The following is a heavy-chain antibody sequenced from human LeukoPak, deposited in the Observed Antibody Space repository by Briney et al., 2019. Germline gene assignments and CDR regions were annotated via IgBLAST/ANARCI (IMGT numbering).Heavy chain of an antibody. CDR2: IYYSGST. V-gene: IGHV4-39*07. Sequence: NPSETLSLTCTVSGGSISSSSYYWGWIRQPPGKGLEWIGSIYYSGSTYYNPSLKSRVTISVDTSKNQFYLKLTSVTAADTAVYYCARSDTAMVTGYWGQGTLVTVSS. J-gene: IGHJ4*02. CDR1: GGSISSSSYY. CDR3: ARSDTAMVTGY. D-gene: IGHD5-18*01.